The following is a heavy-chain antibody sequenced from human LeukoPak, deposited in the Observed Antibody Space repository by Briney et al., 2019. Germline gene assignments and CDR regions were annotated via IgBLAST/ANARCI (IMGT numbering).Heavy chain of an antibody. J-gene: IGHJ4*02. CDR1: GFTFKSYS. Sequence: GGSLRLSCTASGFTFKSYSMHWIRQAPGKGLEWVSYISPSDLSVYYADSVKGRFTISRDTARNSLYLHMNSLRAVDTAVYYCARDPTPTQLWFRGTFDYWGQGALVTVSS. D-gene: IGHD5-18*01. CDR3: ARDPTPTQLWFRGTFDY. V-gene: IGHV3-48*01. CDR2: ISPSDLSV.